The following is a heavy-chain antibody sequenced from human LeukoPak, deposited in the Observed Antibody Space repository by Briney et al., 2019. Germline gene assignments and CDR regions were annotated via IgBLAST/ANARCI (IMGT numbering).Heavy chain of an antibody. CDR1: GGSISSSSYY. V-gene: IGHV4-39*01. CDR3: ARVRFLEWLPDY. Sequence: SETLSLTCTVSGGSISSSSYYWGWIRQPPGKGLEWIGSIYYSGSTYYNPSLKSRVTISVDTSKNQFSLKLSSATAADTAVYYCARVRFLEWLPDYWGQGTLVTVSS. CDR2: IYYSGST. J-gene: IGHJ4*02. D-gene: IGHD3-3*01.